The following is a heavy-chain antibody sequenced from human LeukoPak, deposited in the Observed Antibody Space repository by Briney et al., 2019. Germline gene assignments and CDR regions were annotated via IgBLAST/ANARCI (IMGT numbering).Heavy chain of an antibody. Sequence: PGGSLRLSCAASGFTVSSNYMSWVRQAPGKGLEWVSVIYSCGSTYYADSVKGRFTISRDNSKNTLYLQMNSLKTEDTAVYYCTTDSYRIAAAGNFDYWGQGTLVTLSS. CDR1: GFTVSSNY. J-gene: IGHJ4*02. D-gene: IGHD6-13*01. V-gene: IGHV3-53*01. CDR2: IYSCGST. CDR3: TTDSYRIAAAGNFDY.